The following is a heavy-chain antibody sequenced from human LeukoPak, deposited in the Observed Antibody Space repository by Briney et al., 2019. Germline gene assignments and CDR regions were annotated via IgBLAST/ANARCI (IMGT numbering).Heavy chain of an antibody. CDR2: IHYSGST. D-gene: IGHD3-3*02. J-gene: IGHJ6*03. CDR3: ARAFYPGYYSYMAV. CDR1: GGSISSSSYY. V-gene: IGHV4-61*05. Sequence: SETLSLTCTVSGGSISSSSYYWGWIRQPPGKGLEWIGYIHYSGSTNYNPSLKSRVTISVDTSKNQFSLKLSSVTAADTAVYYCARAFYPGYYSYMAVWGKGTTVTVSS.